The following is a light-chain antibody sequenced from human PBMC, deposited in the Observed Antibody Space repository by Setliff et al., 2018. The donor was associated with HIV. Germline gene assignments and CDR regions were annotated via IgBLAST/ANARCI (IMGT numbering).Light chain of an antibody. CDR3: SSFATGDTWI. CDR1: SSDIGDYNY. V-gene: IGLV2-8*01. J-gene: IGLJ2*01. CDR2: DVN. Sequence: QSVLTQPPSASGSPGQSVIISCTGTSSDIGDYNYVSWYQQHPGKAHKLMIYDVNKRPSGVPDRFSGSKSGNTASLTVSGLQADDEADYYCSSFATGDTWIFGGGTKVTVL.